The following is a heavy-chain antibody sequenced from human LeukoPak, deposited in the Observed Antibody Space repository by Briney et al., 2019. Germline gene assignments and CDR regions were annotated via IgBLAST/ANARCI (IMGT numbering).Heavy chain of an antibody. V-gene: IGHV3-74*01. CDR3: STGSGHAFDI. J-gene: IGHJ3*02. D-gene: IGHD3-10*01. CDR2: INSDGSST. CDR1: GFTFSSYW. Sequence: GGSLRLSCAASGFTFSSYWMHWVRQVPGKGLVWVSRINSDGSSTSYADSVKGRFTISRDNAKNTLYVQMNSLRAEDTAVYYCSTGSGHAFDIWGRATMVTVSS.